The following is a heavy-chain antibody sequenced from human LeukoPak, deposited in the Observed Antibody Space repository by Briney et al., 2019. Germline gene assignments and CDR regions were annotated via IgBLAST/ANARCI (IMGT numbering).Heavy chain of an antibody. J-gene: IGHJ4*02. V-gene: IGHV1-8*01. Sequence: ASVKVSCKASGYTFTTYDINWVRQATGQGLEWMGWMDPNSGNTGYAQKFQGRVTMTRNTPISTAYMELSSLRSEDTAVYYCAREFRMVPPTQGDDHWGQGTLVTVSS. CDR1: GYTFTTYD. D-gene: IGHD4/OR15-4a*01. CDR2: MDPNSGNT. CDR3: AREFRMVPPTQGDDH.